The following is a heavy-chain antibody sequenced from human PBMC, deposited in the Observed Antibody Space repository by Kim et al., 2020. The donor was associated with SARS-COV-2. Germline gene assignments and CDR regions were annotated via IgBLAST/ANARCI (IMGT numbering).Heavy chain of an antibody. CDR3: ARSDSSSWSDWFDP. Sequence: NPSLKSRVPISVDTSKNQFSLKLRSVPAADTAVYYCARSDSSSWSDWFDPWGQGTPVTVSS. J-gene: IGHJ5*02. V-gene: IGHV4-39*01. D-gene: IGHD6-13*01.